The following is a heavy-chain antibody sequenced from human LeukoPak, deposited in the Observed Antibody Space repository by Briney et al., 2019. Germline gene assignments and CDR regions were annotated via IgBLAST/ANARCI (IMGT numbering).Heavy chain of an antibody. CDR2: FDPEDGET. V-gene: IGHV1-24*01. J-gene: IGHJ6*03. CDR1: GCTLTELS. D-gene: IGHD3-3*01. CDR3: ATEVPSITIFGVVSLMDV. Sequence: ASVKVSCKVSGCTLTELSMHWVRQAPGKGLEWMGGFDPEDGETIYAQKFQGRVTMTEGTSTDTAYMELSSLRSEDTAVYYCATEVPSITIFGVVSLMDVWGKGTTVTVSS.